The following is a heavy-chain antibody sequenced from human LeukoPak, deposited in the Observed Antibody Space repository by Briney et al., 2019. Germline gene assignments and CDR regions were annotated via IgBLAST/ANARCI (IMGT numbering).Heavy chain of an antibody. CDR1: GFTFSSYE. J-gene: IGHJ6*04. Sequence: PGGSLRLTCAASGFTFSSYEMNWVRQAPGKGLEWVSYISSSGSTIYYADSVKGRFTISRDNAKNSLYLQMNSLRAEDTAVYYCAELGITMSGGVWGKGTTVTISS. D-gene: IGHD3-10*02. CDR3: AELGITMSGGV. V-gene: IGHV3-48*03. CDR2: ISSSGSTI.